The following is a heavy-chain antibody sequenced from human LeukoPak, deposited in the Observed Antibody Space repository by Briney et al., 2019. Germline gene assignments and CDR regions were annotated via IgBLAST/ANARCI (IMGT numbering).Heavy chain of an antibody. CDR1: GGSISSSNYY. V-gene: IGHV4-39*01. J-gene: IGHJ4*02. CDR2: IYYSGST. CDR3: ARGLLWFGEFENYYFDY. D-gene: IGHD3-10*01. Sequence: PSETLSLTCSVSGGSISSSNYYWGWIRQPPGKRLEWIGSIYYSGSTYYNPSLKSRVTISVDTSKNQFSLKLSSVTAADTAVYYCARGLLWFGEFENYYFDYWGQGTLVTVSS.